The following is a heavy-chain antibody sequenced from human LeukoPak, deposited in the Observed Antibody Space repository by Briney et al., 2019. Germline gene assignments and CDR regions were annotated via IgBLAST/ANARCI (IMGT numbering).Heavy chain of an antibody. V-gene: IGHV4-59*12. Sequence: SETLSLTCTVSGGSISSYCWSWIRQPPGKGLEWIGYIYYGGSTNYNPSLKSRVAISVDTSKIQFSRKLSSVTAAYTAVYYSAKDLCCGGNYYYYGMDVWGQGTTVTVSS. D-gene: IGHD4-23*01. CDR1: GGSISSYC. J-gene: IGHJ6*02. CDR2: IYYGGST. CDR3: AKDLCCGGNYYYYGMDV.